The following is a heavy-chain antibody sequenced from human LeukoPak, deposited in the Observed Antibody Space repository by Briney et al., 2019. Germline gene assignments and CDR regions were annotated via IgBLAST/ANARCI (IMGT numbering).Heavy chain of an antibody. CDR1: GGSISNGDFY. Sequence: SETLSLTCTVSGGSISNGDFYWAWIRQPPGKDLEWIGNIHYTGSTYYIPSLKGRVTMYIDTSKNQFSLKLTSVTAADTAVYYCARHPEARNWFDPWGQGALVTVSS. CDR3: ARHPEARNWFDP. V-gene: IGHV4-39*01. CDR2: IHYTGST. J-gene: IGHJ5*02. D-gene: IGHD1-14*01.